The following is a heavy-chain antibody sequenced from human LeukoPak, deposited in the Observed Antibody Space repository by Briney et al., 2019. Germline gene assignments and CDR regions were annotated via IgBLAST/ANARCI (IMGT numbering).Heavy chain of an antibody. CDR2: INHSGST. J-gene: IGHJ4*02. Sequence: SETLSLTCAVYGGSFSGYYWSWIRQPPGKGLEWIGEINHSGSTNYNPSLKSRVTISVDTSKNQFSLKLSSVTAADTAVYYCTRQGSYFNYWGQGTLVTVSS. D-gene: IGHD3-10*01. CDR3: TRQGSYFNY. V-gene: IGHV4-34*01. CDR1: GGSFSGYY.